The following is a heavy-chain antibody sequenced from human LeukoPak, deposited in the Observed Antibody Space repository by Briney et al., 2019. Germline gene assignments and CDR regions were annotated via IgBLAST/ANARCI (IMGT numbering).Heavy chain of an antibody. V-gene: IGHV3-23*01. CDR3: AKGGYYDSPQDP. CDR1: GFTFSSYA. Sequence: GGSLRLSCAASGFTFSSYAMRWVRQAPGKGLEWVSAISGSGGSTYYADSVKGRFTISRDNSKNTLYLQMNGLRAEDTAVYYCAKGGYYDSPQDPWGQGTLVTVSS. D-gene: IGHD3-22*01. J-gene: IGHJ5*02. CDR2: ISGSGGST.